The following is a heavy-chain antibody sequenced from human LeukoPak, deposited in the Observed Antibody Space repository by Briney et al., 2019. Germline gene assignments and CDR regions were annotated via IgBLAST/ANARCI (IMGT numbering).Heavy chain of an antibody. D-gene: IGHD6-13*01. Sequence: SETLSFTCTVSGGSISSGGYYWSWIRQHPGKGLEWIGYIYYSGSTYYNPSLKSRVTISVDTSKNQFSLKLSSVTAADTAVYYCARDAGAAAADNYNWFDPWGQGTLVTVSS. V-gene: IGHV4-31*03. J-gene: IGHJ5*02. CDR1: GGSISSGGYY. CDR2: IYYSGST. CDR3: ARDAGAAAADNYNWFDP.